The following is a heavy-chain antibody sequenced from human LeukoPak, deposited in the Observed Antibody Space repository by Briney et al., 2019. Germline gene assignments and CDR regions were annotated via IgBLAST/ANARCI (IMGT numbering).Heavy chain of an antibody. CDR3: ATDVPAVTIFGY. D-gene: IGHD2-2*01. J-gene: IGHJ4*02. Sequence: GGSLRLSCAASGFTFSTYWMHWVRQAPGTGLVWVSLINSDGSSTNCADSVKGRFTISRDNVKNTLYLQMNSLRAEDTAVYYCATDVPAVTIFGYWGQGTLVTVSS. CDR1: GFTFSTYW. V-gene: IGHV3-74*01. CDR2: INSDGSST.